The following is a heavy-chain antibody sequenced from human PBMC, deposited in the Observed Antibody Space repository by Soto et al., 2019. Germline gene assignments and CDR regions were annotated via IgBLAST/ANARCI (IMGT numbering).Heavy chain of an antibody. CDR3: AREAQGAGRYYYGMDV. Sequence: GGSLRLSCTASGFTFSSYAMSWVRQAPGKGLEWVSVIYSGGSTYYADSVKGRFTISRHNSKNTLYLQMNSLRDGDTAVYYCAREAQGAGRYYYGMDVWGQGTTVTVSS. CDR2: IYSGGST. CDR1: GFTFSSYA. V-gene: IGHV3-53*04. D-gene: IGHD1-26*01. J-gene: IGHJ6*02.